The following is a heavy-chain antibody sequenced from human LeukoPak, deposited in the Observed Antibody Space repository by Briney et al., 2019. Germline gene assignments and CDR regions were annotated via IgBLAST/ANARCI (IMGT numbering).Heavy chain of an antibody. Sequence: GGSLRLSCVASGFTFSSYAMHWVRQAPGKGLEWVGVISYDGSNNYYADSVKGRFTISRDNSKNTLYLQMNSLRAEDTAVYYCAKGPHYYDSSGYNMALDWGQGTLVTVSS. J-gene: IGHJ4*02. CDR2: ISYDGSNN. D-gene: IGHD3-22*01. V-gene: IGHV3-30*18. CDR1: GFTFSSYA. CDR3: AKGPHYYDSSGYNMALD.